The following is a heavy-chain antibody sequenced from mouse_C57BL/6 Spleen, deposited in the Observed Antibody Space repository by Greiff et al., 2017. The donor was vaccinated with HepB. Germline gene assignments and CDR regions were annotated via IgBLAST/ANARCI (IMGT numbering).Heavy chain of an antibody. CDR1: GFTFTDYY. J-gene: IGHJ3*01. D-gene: IGHD2-3*01. V-gene: IGHV7-3*01. CDR2: IRNKANGYTT. CDR3: ARSDGYYGGFAY. Sequence: EVMLVESGGGLVQPGGSLSLSCAASGFTFTDYYMSWVRQPPGKALEWLGFIRNKANGYTTEYSASVKGRFTISRDNSQSILYLQMNALRAEDSATYYCARSDGYYGGFAYWGQWTLVTVSA.